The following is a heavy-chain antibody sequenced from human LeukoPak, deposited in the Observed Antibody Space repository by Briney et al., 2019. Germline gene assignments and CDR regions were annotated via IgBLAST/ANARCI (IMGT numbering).Heavy chain of an antibody. D-gene: IGHD3-22*01. CDR1: GGSFSGYY. J-gene: IGHJ5*02. V-gene: IGHV4-34*01. CDR3: ARGPYYYDSIRRFDP. CDR2: INHSGST. Sequence: SETLSLTCAVYGGSFSGYYWSWIRQPPGKGLEWIGEINHSGSTNYNPSLKSRVTISVDTSKNQFSLKLSSVTAADTAVYYCARGPYYYDSIRRFDPWGPGTLVTVSS.